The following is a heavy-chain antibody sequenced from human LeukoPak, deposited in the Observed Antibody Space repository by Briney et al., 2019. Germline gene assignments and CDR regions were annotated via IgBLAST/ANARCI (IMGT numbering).Heavy chain of an antibody. CDR3: ARTRTGDTFDI. V-gene: IGHV4-59*01. D-gene: IGHD3/OR15-3a*01. CDR1: GGSISGYY. J-gene: IGHJ3*02. Sequence: PSETLSLTCTVSGGSISGYYWSWIRQPPGKGLDWIGYIYYSGTTNYNPSLKSRVTLSADTSKNQFSLKLSSVTAAETAVYYCARTRTGDTFDIWGQGTLVTVSS. CDR2: IYYSGTT.